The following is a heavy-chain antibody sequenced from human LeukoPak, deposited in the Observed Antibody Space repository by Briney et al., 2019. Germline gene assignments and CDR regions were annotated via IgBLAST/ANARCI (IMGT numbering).Heavy chain of an antibody. V-gene: IGHV1-8*03. CDR3: ATQPRPNDYGDWAMGYYMDV. Sequence: GASVKVSCKASGYTFTSYDINWVRQATGQGLEWMGCMNPNSGNTGYAQKFQGRVTITRNTSISTAYMELSSLRSEDTAVYYCATQPRPNDYGDWAMGYYMDVWGKGTTVTVSS. J-gene: IGHJ6*03. D-gene: IGHD4-17*01. CDR2: MNPNSGNT. CDR1: GYTFTSYD.